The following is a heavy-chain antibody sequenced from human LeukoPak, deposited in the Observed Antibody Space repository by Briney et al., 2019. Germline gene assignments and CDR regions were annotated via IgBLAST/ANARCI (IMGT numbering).Heavy chain of an antibody. CDR2: ISGSGGST. Sequence: GGSLRLSCAASGFTFSSYAMSWVRQAPGKGLEWVSAISGSGGSTYYADSVKGRFTISRDNSKNTLYLQMNSLRAEDTAVYYCATHLILTGSNSDYWGQGTLVTVSS. CDR1: GFTFSSYA. CDR3: ATHLILTGSNSDY. V-gene: IGHV3-23*01. J-gene: IGHJ4*02. D-gene: IGHD3-9*01.